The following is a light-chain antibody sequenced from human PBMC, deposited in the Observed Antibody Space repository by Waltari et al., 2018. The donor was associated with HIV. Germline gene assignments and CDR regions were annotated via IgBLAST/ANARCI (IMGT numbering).Light chain of an antibody. CDR1: QEVRNN. CDR3: GQYGDWPPFT. CDR2: GAS. J-gene: IGKJ4*01. Sequence: MTQSPATLSVSAGGRATLSCRASQEVRNNLAWYQQRPGQSPRLLLYGASTRASGIPARFNGSGSGTDFTLTINNLQSEDFAIYFCGQYGDWPPFTFGGGTKV. V-gene: IGKV3D-15*01.